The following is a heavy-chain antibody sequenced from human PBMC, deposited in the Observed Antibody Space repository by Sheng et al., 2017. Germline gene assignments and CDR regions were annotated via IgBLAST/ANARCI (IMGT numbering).Heavy chain of an antibody. CDR2: IIPIFGTA. CDR3: ARDLGYIYGYHYYDP. D-gene: IGHD5-18*01. Sequence: QVLLVQSGAEVKKPGASVRVSCKTSGGTFSSDNISWVRQAPGQGLEWMGEIIPIFGTATYAQKFQGRVTITADESTSTAYMELRSLRYYDTGIYYCARDLGYIYGYHYYDPWGQGTLVTVTS. V-gene: IGHV1-69*13. J-gene: IGHJ5*02. CDR1: GGTFSSDN.